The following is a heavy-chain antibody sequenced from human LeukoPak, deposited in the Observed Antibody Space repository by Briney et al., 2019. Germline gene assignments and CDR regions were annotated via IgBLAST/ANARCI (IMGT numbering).Heavy chain of an antibody. CDR1: GFTFNNYA. Sequence: GGSLRLSCAASGFTFNNYAMNWVRQAPGKGLEWVSAVSGNGRTTYYADSVKGRFTISRDNSKNTLYLQMNSLRAEDTAVYYCAKPWNGFGEFYFDYWGQGTLVTVSS. V-gene: IGHV3-23*01. CDR3: AKPWNGFGEFYFDY. CDR2: VSGNGRTT. D-gene: IGHD3-10*01. J-gene: IGHJ4*02.